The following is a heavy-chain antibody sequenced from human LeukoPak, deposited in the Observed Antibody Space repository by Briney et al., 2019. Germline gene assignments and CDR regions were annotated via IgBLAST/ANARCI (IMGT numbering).Heavy chain of an antibody. Sequence: SETLSLTCAVSGGSISSSSYYWGWIRQPPGKGREWIGSIYYSGSTYYNPSLKSRVTISVDTSKNQFSLKLSSVTAADTAVYYCARRGSYDAFDIWGQGTMATVSS. CDR3: ARRGSYDAFDI. D-gene: IGHD5-18*01. V-gene: IGHV4-39*01. CDR1: GGSISSSSYY. CDR2: IYYSGST. J-gene: IGHJ3*02.